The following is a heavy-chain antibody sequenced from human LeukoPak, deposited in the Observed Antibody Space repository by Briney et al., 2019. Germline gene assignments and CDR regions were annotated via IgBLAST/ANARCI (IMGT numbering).Heavy chain of an antibody. J-gene: IGHJ4*02. D-gene: IGHD1-26*01. CDR1: GGSFSGYY. CDR3: ARYTTSVDY. Sequence: SETLSLTCAVYGGSFSGYYWSWIRQPPGKGLEWIGYIYYSGSTNYNPSLKSRVTISVDTSKNQFSLKLSSVTAADTAVYYCARYTTSVDYWGQGTLVTVSS. V-gene: IGHV4-59*01. CDR2: IYYSGST.